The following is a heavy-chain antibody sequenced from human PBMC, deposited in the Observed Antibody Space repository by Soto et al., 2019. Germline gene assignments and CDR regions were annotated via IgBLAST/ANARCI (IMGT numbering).Heavy chain of an antibody. CDR3: ARGRMYSYGRSAFDI. Sequence: QVQLQQWGAGLLKPSETLSLTCAVYGGSFSGYYWSWIRQPPGKGLEWIGEINHSGSTNYNPSLKSRVTIXXDXSXTQFSLKLSSVTAADTAVYYCARGRMYSYGRSAFDIWGQGTMVTVSS. CDR2: INHSGST. V-gene: IGHV4-34*01. CDR1: GGSFSGYY. J-gene: IGHJ3*02. D-gene: IGHD5-18*01.